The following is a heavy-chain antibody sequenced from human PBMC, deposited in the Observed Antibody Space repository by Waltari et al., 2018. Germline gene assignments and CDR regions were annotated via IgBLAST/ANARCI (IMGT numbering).Heavy chain of an antibody. D-gene: IGHD4-17*01. CDR3: AEESGLDYGDFRRDAFDI. CDR1: GFTFSSYA. J-gene: IGHJ3*02. Sequence: EVQLLESGGGLVQPGGSLRLSCAASGFTFSSYAMSWVRQAPGKGLEWVSAISGSGGSTYYADSVKGRFTISRDNSKNTLYLQMNSLRAEDTAVYYCAEESGLDYGDFRRDAFDIWGQGTVVTVSS. V-gene: IGHV3-23*01. CDR2: ISGSGGST.